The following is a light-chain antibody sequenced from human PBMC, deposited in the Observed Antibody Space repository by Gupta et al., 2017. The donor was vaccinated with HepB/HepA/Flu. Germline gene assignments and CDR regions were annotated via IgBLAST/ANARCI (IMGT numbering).Light chain of an antibody. V-gene: IGKV1-5*03. CDR3: QQENNKYAQRT. J-gene: IGKJ1*01. CDR2: KAS. Sequence: DVQMTQSPSTLSASIGDRVTITCRARQSIDIWLAWYQQRPGKAPQRLMFKASTLERGVPSRCSGSGGGTEDNLTISGRQLEDYASYYCQQENNKYAQRTFGQGTKVEIK. CDR1: QSIDIW.